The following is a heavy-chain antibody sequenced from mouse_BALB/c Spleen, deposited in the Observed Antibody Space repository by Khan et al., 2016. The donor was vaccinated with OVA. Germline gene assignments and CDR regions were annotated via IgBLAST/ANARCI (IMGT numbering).Heavy chain of an antibody. CDR3: ARWGWSYAMDY. V-gene: IGHV14-3*02. Sequence: VQLKQSGADLVKPGASVKLSCTASGFNIKDTYIHWVMQRPEQGLEWLGRIDPANDNTQYDPRFQGKATITADTYSNTAYLQFSSLTSEDTGVCYCARWGWSYAMDYWGQGTSVTVSS. CDR1: GFNIKDTY. J-gene: IGHJ4*01. CDR2: IDPANDNT. D-gene: IGHD1-1*02.